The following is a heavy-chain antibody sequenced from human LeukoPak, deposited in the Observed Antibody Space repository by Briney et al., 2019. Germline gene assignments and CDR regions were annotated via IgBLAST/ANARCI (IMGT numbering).Heavy chain of an antibody. CDR3: ARGPLYGFWSGYYSEGVDY. CDR2: MNPNSGNT. Sequence: ASVKVSCQASRYTFPSYDINWVRQATGQGLEWMGWMNPNSGNTGHAQKFQGRVTMTRNTSISTAYMELSSLRSEDTAVYYCARGPLYGFWSGYYSEGVDYWGQGTLVTVSS. J-gene: IGHJ4*02. D-gene: IGHD3-3*01. V-gene: IGHV1-8*01. CDR1: RYTFPSYD.